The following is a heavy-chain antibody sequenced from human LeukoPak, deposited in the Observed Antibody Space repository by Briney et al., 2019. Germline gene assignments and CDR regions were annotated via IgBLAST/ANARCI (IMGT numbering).Heavy chain of an antibody. V-gene: IGHV3-23*01. CDR1: GFTFSSYA. CDR2: ISGSGGST. CDR3: ARGSGWYGWFDP. Sequence: GGSLRLSCAASGFTFSSYAMSWVRQAPGKGLEWVSAISGSGGSTYYADSVKGRFTISRDNSKNTLYLQMNSLRAEDTAVYYCARGSGWYGWFDPWGQGTLVTVSS. D-gene: IGHD6-19*01. J-gene: IGHJ5*02.